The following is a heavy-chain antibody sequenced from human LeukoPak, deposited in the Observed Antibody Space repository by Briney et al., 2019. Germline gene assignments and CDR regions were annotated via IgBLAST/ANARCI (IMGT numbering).Heavy chain of an antibody. D-gene: IGHD5-12*01. CDR3: ARDWVDGYYYYGMDV. CDR1: GFTFSSYA. CDR2: ISYDGSNK. J-gene: IGHJ6*04. Sequence: GGSLRLSCAASGFTFSSYAMHWVRQAPGKGLERVAVISYDGSNKYYADSVKGRFTISRDNSKNTLYLQMNSLRAEDTAVYYCARDWVDGYYYYGMDVWGKGTTVTVSS. V-gene: IGHV3-30*04.